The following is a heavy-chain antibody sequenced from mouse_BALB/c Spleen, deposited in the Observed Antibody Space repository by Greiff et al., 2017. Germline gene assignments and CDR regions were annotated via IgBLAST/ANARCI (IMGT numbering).Heavy chain of an antibody. D-gene: IGHD2-14*01. V-gene: IGHV5-15*02. CDR1: GFTFSDYG. CDR3: AREVRAGYYAMDY. J-gene: IGHJ4*01. CDR2: ISNLAYSI. Sequence: EVQGVESGGGLVQPGGSRKLSCAASGFTFSDYGMAWVRQAPGKGPEWVAFISNLAYSIYYADTVTGRFTISRENAKNTLYLEMSSLRSEDTAMYYCAREVRAGYYAMDYWGQGTSVTVSS.